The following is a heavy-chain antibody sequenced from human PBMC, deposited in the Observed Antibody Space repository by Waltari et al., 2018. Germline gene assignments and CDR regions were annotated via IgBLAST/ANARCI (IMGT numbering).Heavy chain of an antibody. J-gene: IGHJ4*02. D-gene: IGHD6-13*01. CDR1: GGSISSYY. Sequence: QVQLQESGPGLVKPSETLSLTCTVSGGSISSYYWSWIRQPPGKGLEWIGYIYYSGSTNYNPSLKSRVTISVDTSKNQFSLKRSSVTAADTAVYYCAGGKIAAAGTGVAYWGQGTLVTVSS. CDR3: AGGKIAAAGTGVAY. CDR2: IYYSGST. V-gene: IGHV4-59*01.